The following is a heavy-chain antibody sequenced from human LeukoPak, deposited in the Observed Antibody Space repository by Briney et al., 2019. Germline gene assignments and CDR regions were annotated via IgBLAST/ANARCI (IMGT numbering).Heavy chain of an antibody. J-gene: IGHJ4*02. D-gene: IGHD7-27*01. CDR2: IYTSGST. V-gene: IGHV4-4*07. CDR3: AREGIWGPPFDY. CDR1: GASISSHY. Sequence: KSSETLSLTCTVSGASISSHYWSWIRQPAGKGLEWIGRIYTSGSTNYNPSLKSRVTMSVDTSKNQFSLKLSSVTAADTAVYYCAREGIWGPPFDYWGQGTLVTVSS.